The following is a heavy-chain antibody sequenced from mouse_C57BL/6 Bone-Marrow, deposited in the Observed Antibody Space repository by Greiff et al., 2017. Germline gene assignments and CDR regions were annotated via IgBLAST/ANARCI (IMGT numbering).Heavy chain of an antibody. Sequence: VQLQQSVAELVRPGASVKLSCTASGFNIKNTYMHWVKQRPEQGLEWIGRIDPANGNTKYAPKFQGKATRTADTSSNTAYLQLSSLTSEATAIYYCSRTPPTIVSGPWFAYWGQGTLVTVSA. CDR3: SRTPPTIVSGPWFAY. CDR2: IDPANGNT. V-gene: IGHV14-3*01. J-gene: IGHJ3*01. CDR1: GFNIKNTY. D-gene: IGHD2-5*01.